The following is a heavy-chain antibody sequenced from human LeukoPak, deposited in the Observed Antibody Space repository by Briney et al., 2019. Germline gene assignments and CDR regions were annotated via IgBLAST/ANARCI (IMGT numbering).Heavy chain of an antibody. D-gene: IGHD2-15*01. CDR1: GYTFTSYY. J-gene: IGHJ5*02. Sequence: GASVKLSCKASGYTFTSYYMHWVRQAPGQGLEWMGLINPSGGSTSYAQKFQGRVTMTRDTSTSTVYMELSSLRSEDTAVYYCARAAVVVVAATHNWFDPWGQGTLVTVSS. CDR2: INPSGGST. V-gene: IGHV1-46*01. CDR3: ARAAVVVVAATHNWFDP.